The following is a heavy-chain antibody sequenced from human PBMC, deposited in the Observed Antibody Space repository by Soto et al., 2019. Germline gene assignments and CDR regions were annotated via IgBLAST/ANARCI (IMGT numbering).Heavy chain of an antibody. CDR3: ARWSSSWESPIYYYYGMDV. Sequence: ASVKVSCKASGYTFTSYGISWVRQAPGQGLEWMGWISAYNGNTNYAQKLQGRVTMTTDTSTSTAYMELRSLRSDDTAVYYCARWSSSWESPIYYYYGMDVWGQGTTVTVSS. CDR1: GYTFTSYG. CDR2: ISAYNGNT. J-gene: IGHJ6*02. D-gene: IGHD6-13*01. V-gene: IGHV1-18*01.